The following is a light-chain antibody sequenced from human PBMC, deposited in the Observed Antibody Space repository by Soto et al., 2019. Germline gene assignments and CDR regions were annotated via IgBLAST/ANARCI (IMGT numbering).Light chain of an antibody. CDR3: CSYAGSSTLYV. CDR2: EGS. V-gene: IGLV2-23*01. Sequence: QSALTQPASVSGSPGQSITISSTGTSSDVGSYNLVSWYQQHPGKAPKLRIYEGSKRPSGVSNRFSGSKSGNTASLTISGLQAEDEADYYCCSYAGSSTLYVFGTGTKLTVL. J-gene: IGLJ1*01. CDR1: SSDVGSYNL.